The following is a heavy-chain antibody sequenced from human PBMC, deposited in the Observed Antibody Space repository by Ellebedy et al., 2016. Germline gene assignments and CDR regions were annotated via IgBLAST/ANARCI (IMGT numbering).Heavy chain of an antibody. CDR3: AKDFGYADLVDY. Sequence: GGSLRLSXAASGFTFSTYAMSWVRQAPGKGLEWVSAISGSGDTTYYADSVKGRFTISRDNSKNTLYMQMNSLRAEDTAVYYCAKDFGYADLVDYWGQGTVVTVSS. J-gene: IGHJ4*02. V-gene: IGHV3-23*01. CDR2: ISGSGDTT. CDR1: GFTFSTYA. D-gene: IGHD3-16*01.